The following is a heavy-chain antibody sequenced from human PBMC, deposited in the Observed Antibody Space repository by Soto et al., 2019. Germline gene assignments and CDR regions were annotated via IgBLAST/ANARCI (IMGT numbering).Heavy chain of an antibody. CDR2: VNPSGGHT. D-gene: IGHD2-21*02. CDR1: ADTFTDYY. J-gene: IGHJ4*02. V-gene: IGHV1-46*01. Sequence: VQLVQSGAEVKKPGTSVKVSCKASADTFTDYYIHWVRQAPGQGLEWMGTVNPSGGHTTYAQHFLGRMTMTRDTSTSTLYMELTSLTSEDTAVYSCARGGHVVVVTAALDFWGQGTLVTVSS. CDR3: ARGGHVVVVTAALDF.